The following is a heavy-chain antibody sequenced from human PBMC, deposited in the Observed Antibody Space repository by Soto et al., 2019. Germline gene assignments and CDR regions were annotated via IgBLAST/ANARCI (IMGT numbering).Heavy chain of an antibody. CDR2: MNEYGSER. CDR3: ARATGADKEVC. J-gene: IGHJ4*02. V-gene: IGHV3-7*04. CDR1: GFIFSSYW. D-gene: IGHD3-10*01. Sequence: EVQLVESGGGLVQPGGSLRLSCSASGFIFSSYWMSWLRQAPGKGLEWVASMNEYGSERYYVDSVKGRFTISRDNAKNSMYLQMSSMRAGDTAGYYCARATGADKEVCWGQGALVTVSS.